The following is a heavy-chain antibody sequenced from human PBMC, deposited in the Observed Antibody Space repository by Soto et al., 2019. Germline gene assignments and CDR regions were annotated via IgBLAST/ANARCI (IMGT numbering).Heavy chain of an antibody. CDR3: ARGKGYCSSTSCQGLMDV. Sequence: SVKVSCQASGGTFSSYAISWVRQAPGQGLEWMGGIIPIFGTANYAQKFQGRVTITADESTSTAYMELSSLRSEDTAVYYCARGKGYCSSTSCQGLMDVWGQGTTVTVSS. CDR2: IIPIFGTA. CDR1: GGTFSSYA. V-gene: IGHV1-69*13. D-gene: IGHD2-2*01. J-gene: IGHJ6*02.